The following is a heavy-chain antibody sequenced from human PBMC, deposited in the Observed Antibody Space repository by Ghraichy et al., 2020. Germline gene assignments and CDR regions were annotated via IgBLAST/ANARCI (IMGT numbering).Heavy chain of an antibody. Sequence: SQTLSLTCTVSGGSISSTSYYWGWIRQPPGKGLEWIGTIYYTGSAYSNPSLKSRVSISVDTSKNQFSLKLSSVTAADTAVYYCATPTVAGTDDFDSWGQGTLVTVSS. V-gene: IGHV4-39*01. CDR2: IYYTGSA. J-gene: IGHJ4*02. CDR1: GGSISSTSYY. D-gene: IGHD6-13*01. CDR3: ATPTVAGTDDFDS.